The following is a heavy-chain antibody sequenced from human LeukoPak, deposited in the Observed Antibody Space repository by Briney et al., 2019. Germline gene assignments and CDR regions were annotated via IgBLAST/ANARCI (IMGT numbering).Heavy chain of an antibody. Sequence: GESLKISCKGSGYSFTSYWIGWVRQMPGKGLEWMGTVSSGASDTIYSPSFQGQVSISADRSINTAYLQWSSLKASDTAVYFCARGGWGYSFDYWGQGTLVTVSS. CDR1: GYSFTSYW. CDR2: VSSGASDT. J-gene: IGHJ4*02. CDR3: ARGGWGYSFDY. D-gene: IGHD3-16*01. V-gene: IGHV5-51*01.